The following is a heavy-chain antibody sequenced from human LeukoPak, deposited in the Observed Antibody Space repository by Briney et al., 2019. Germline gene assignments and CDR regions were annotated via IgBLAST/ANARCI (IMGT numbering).Heavy chain of an antibody. CDR1: GGSSSDYF. CDR3: ARADYSSTWSHDYYYMDV. V-gene: IGHV4-34*01. D-gene: IGHD6-13*01. CDR2: INHGGST. J-gene: IGHJ6*03. Sequence: PSETLSLTCAVYGGSSSDYFWSWIRQPPGKGLEWIGEINHGGSTNYNPSLKSRITISVDTSKNQFSLKLSSMTAADTAVYYCARADYSSTWSHDYYYMDVWGKGTTVTVSS.